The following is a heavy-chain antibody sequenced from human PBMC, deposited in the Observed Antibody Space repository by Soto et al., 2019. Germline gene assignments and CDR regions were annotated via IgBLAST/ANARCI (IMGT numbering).Heavy chain of an antibody. Sequence: QVQLQESGPGLVKPSQTLSLTCTVSGGSISSGDYYWSWIRQPPGKGLEWIGYIYYSGSTYYNPSXXCRVTISVGASXXXFXXKLSALTASATAVYYCARHCRGGICYVWRTSLFDYWRQGSLVTVSS. CDR2: IYYSGST. CDR3: ARHCRGGICYVWRTSLFDY. V-gene: IGHV4-30-4*01. D-gene: IGHD2-15*01. J-gene: IGHJ4*02. CDR1: GGSISSGDYY.